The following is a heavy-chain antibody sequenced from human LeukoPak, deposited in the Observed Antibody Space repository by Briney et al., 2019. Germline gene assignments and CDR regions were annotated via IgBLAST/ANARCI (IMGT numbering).Heavy chain of an antibody. Sequence: GASVKVSCKASGYTFTNYGINWVLQAPGQGLEWMGWISAYNGNTNYAQKVQGRVTMTTDTSTSTAYMELRSLRSDDTAVYYCARDSSGYPRDASDYWGQGTLVTVSS. D-gene: IGHD3-22*01. J-gene: IGHJ4*02. V-gene: IGHV1-18*01. CDR1: GYTFTNYG. CDR2: ISAYNGNT. CDR3: ARDSSGYPRDASDY.